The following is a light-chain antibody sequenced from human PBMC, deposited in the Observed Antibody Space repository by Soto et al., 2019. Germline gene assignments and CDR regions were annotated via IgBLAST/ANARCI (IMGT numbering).Light chain of an antibody. CDR2: DAS. CDR3: QQRTNWPLLFT. Sequence: EIVLTQSPATLSLSPGARATLSCRASQSVSSYLAWYQQKPGQAPRLLIYDASNRATGIPARFSGSGSGTDFTLTISNLEPEDFADYYCQQRTNWPLLFTFGPGTKVDIK. CDR1: QSVSSY. J-gene: IGKJ3*01. V-gene: IGKV3-11*01.